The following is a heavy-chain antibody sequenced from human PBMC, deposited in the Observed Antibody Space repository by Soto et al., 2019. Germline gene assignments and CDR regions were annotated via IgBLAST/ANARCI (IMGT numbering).Heavy chain of an antibody. CDR1: GFTFSDYF. CDR3: AKGGDYWSGFSPD. D-gene: IGHD3-3*01. V-gene: IGHV3-23*01. J-gene: IGHJ4*02. Sequence: SVGSLRLSCAASGFTFSDYFMSWVRQAPGKGLEWVSGISASGGSSYDVDSVRGRFTISRDNSKNTLFLQMNSLTDEDTAVYYCAKGGDYWSGFSPDWGQGTLVTVSS. CDR2: ISASGGSS.